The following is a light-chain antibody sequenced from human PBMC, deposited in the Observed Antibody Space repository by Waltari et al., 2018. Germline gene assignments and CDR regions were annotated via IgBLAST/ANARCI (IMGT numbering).Light chain of an antibody. Sequence: QSALTQPPSASGSPGQSVTISCTGTSNDVGAYNSVSWYQRHPGKAPKVLIYEVGKRPAGVPDRFAGSKSGNTASLTVSGLQAEDEAEYYCTSYTGNDNSKVFGGGTKLTVL. V-gene: IGLV2-8*01. J-gene: IGLJ2*01. CDR1: SNDVGAYNS. CDR3: TSYTGNDNSKV. CDR2: EVG.